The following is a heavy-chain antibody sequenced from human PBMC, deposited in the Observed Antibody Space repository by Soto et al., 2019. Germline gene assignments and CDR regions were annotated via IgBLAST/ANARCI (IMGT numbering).Heavy chain of an antibody. CDR1: GGTFSSYA. J-gene: IGHJ6*02. CDR2: IIPIFGTA. D-gene: IGHD6-6*01. Sequence: SVKVSCKASGGTFSSYAISWVRQAPGQGLEWMGGIIPIFGTANYAQKFQGRVTITADKSTSTAYMELSSLRSEDTAVYYCARLIAARRDYYYYGMDVWGQGTTVTVSS. CDR3: ARLIAARRDYYYYGMDV. V-gene: IGHV1-69*06.